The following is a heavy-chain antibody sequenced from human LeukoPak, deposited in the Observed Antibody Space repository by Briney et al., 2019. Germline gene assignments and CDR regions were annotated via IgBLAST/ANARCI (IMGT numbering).Heavy chain of an antibody. V-gene: IGHV3-7*01. CDR3: AKSDSPYSSSWYPWGY. J-gene: IGHJ4*02. D-gene: IGHD6-13*01. Sequence: GGSLRLSCVASGFPFSSYWMTWVRQAPGKGLEWVANIKQDGSKKSYVDSVKGRFTISRDNAKNSLYLQMNSLRAEDTAIYYCAKSDSPYSSSWYPWGYWGQGTLVTVSS. CDR2: IKQDGSKK. CDR1: GFPFSSYW.